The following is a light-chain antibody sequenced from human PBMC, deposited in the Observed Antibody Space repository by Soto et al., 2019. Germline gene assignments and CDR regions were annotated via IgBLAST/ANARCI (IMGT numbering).Light chain of an antibody. CDR3: LQYDNWPRT. CDR2: GAS. Sequence: EIGLTQSPATLSVSPGERATLSCRASQSVGSNLARYQHKPGQAPGLLIYGASTRATGVPARFSGSGSGTEFTLTISSLQSEDFALYYCLQYDNWPRTFGQGTKVDI. CDR1: QSVGSN. J-gene: IGKJ2*01. V-gene: IGKV3-15*01.